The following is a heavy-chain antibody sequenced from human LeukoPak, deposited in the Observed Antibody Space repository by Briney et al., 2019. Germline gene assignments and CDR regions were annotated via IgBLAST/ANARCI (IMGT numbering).Heavy chain of an antibody. D-gene: IGHD5-18*01. J-gene: IGHJ6*02. Sequence: PGGSLRLSCAASGFTVSSNYMSWVRQAPGKGLEWVSVIYSGGSTNYADSVKGRFTISRDNSKNTLYLQMNSLRAEDTAVYYCARLQLYYYYGMDVWGQGTTVTVSS. CDR1: GFTVSSNY. V-gene: IGHV3-53*01. CDR3: ARLQLYYYYGMDV. CDR2: IYSGGST.